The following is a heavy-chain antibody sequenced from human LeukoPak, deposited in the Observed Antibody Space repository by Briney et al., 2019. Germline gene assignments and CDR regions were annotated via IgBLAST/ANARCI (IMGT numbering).Heavy chain of an antibody. CDR1: GFTFSDYY. J-gene: IGHJ6*03. D-gene: IGHD5-12*01. CDR2: ISSSGSTI. CDR3: AGPNTSTWDIVATKEYYMDV. V-gene: IGHV3-11*04. Sequence: PGGSLRLSCAASGFTFSDYYMSRIRQAPGKGLEWVSYISSSGSTIYYADSVKGRFTISRDNAKNSLYLQMNSLRAEDTAVYYCAGPNTSTWDIVATKEYYMDVWGKGTTVTVSS.